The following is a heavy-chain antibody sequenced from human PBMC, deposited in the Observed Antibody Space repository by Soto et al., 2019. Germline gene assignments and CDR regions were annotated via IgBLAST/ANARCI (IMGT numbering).Heavy chain of an antibody. CDR3: ARHGRGVGARPLDY. CDR1: GFSLTNARLG. CDR2: IFSNDEK. Sequence: QVTLKESGPVLVKPTETLTLTCTVSGFSLTNARLGVTWIRQPPGKALEWLAHIFSNDEKSYSTSLKSRLTTTKDTSKSQVVLTMTNMDPVDTATYYCARHGRGVGARPLDYWGQGTLVTVSS. V-gene: IGHV2-26*01. D-gene: IGHD1-26*01. J-gene: IGHJ4*02.